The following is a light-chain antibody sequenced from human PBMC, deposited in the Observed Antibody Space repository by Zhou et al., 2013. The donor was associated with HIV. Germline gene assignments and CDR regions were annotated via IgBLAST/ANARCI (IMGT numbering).Light chain of an antibody. CDR2: GAS. Sequence: DIQMTQSPSSVSASVGDRITITCRASQGISKWLAWYQQKPGKAPKLLIYGASSLQSGVPSRFSGSGFGTDFTLTINRLHPEDFATYYCQQANRFPQTFGQGTKLEIK. V-gene: IGKV1D-12*01. CDR1: QGISKW. J-gene: IGKJ2*01. CDR3: QQANRFPQT.